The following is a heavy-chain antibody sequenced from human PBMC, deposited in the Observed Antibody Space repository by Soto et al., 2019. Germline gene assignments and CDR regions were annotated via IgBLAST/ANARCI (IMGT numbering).Heavy chain of an antibody. Sequence: QLQLQESGSGLVKPSQTLSLTCAVSGGSISSGGYSWSWIRQPPGKGLEWIGYTYHSGSTYYNPALESRVSISVDGGTNQFSLKLSSVTAAETAVYYCAGGPGVARNYWGQGTLVTVSS. CDR3: AGGPGVARNY. CDR1: GGSISSGGYS. V-gene: IGHV4-30-2*01. CDR2: TYHSGST. D-gene: IGHD2-15*01. J-gene: IGHJ4*02.